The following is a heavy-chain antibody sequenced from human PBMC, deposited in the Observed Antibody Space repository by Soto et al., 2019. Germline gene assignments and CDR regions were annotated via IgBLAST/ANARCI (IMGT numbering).Heavy chain of an antibody. CDR2: IIPIFGTA. Sequence: QVQLVQSGAEVKKPGSSVKVSCKASGGTFSSYAISWVRQAPGQGLEWMGGIIPIFGTANYAQKFQGRVTITADKSTSTAYMELSSLRSEDTAVYYCASFGDSSSWYSSGHAFDIWGQGTMVTVSS. CDR3: ASFGDSSSWYSSGHAFDI. V-gene: IGHV1-69*14. CDR1: GGTFSSYA. J-gene: IGHJ3*02. D-gene: IGHD6-13*01.